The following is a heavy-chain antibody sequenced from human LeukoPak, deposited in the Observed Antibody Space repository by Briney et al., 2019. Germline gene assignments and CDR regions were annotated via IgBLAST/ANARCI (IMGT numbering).Heavy chain of an antibody. CDR3: AKVNYYGSGSYYNPPDY. J-gene: IGHJ4*02. V-gene: IGHV3-23*01. Sequence: GGSLRLSCAASGFTFSSYAMSWVRQAPGKGLEWVSAISGSGGSTYYADSVKGRFTISRDNSKNTLYLQMNSLRAEDTAVYYCAKVNYYGSGSYYNPPDYWGQGTLVTASS. D-gene: IGHD3-10*01. CDR2: ISGSGGST. CDR1: GFTFSSYA.